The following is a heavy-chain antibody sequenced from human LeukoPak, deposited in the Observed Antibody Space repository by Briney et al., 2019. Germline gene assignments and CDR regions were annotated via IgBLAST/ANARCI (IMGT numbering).Heavy chain of an antibody. J-gene: IGHJ4*02. CDR1: GGSISSSSYY. CDR2: IFYSGST. D-gene: IGHD6-13*01. CDR3: ARVVRGSSWYSRYRGYFDY. V-gene: IGHV4-39*07. Sequence: SETLSLTCTVSGGSISSSSYYWGWIRQPPGKGLEWIGSIFYSGSTYYNPSLKSRVTISVDTSKDQFSLKLSSVTAADTAVYYCARVVRGSSWYSRYRGYFDYWGQGTLVTVSS.